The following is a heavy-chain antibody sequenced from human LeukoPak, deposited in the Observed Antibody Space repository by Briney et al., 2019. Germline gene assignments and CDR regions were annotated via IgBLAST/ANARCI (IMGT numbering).Heavy chain of an antibody. CDR1: GGSIGSHY. CDR3: ARDYYDSRGEAFDI. D-gene: IGHD3-22*01. J-gene: IGHJ3*02. V-gene: IGHV4-59*11. Sequence: SETLSLTCTVSGGSIGSHYWSWIRQPPGSGLEWIGYVYYSGTTNYNPSLKSRVTISVDTSKNRFSLKLSSVTAADTAVYYCARDYYDSRGEAFDIWGLGTMVTVSS. CDR2: VYYSGTT.